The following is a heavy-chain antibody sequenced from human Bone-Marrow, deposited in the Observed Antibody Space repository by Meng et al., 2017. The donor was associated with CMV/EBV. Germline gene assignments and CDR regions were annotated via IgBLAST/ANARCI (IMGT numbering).Heavy chain of an antibody. D-gene: IGHD4/OR15-4a*01. CDR1: GGSISSSSYY. CDR2: IYYSGST. V-gene: IGHV4-61*05. CDR3: AGSLRAFDI. Sequence: SETLSLTCTVSGGSISSSSYYWGWIRQPPGKGLEWIGYIYYSGSTNYNPSLKSRVTISVDTSKNQFSLKLSSVTAADTAVYYCAGSLRAFDIWGQGTMVTVSS. J-gene: IGHJ3*02.